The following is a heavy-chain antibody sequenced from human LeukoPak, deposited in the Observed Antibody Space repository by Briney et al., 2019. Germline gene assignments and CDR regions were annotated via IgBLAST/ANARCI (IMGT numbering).Heavy chain of an antibody. J-gene: IGHJ4*02. D-gene: IGHD4-17*01. Sequence: KPSETLSLTCTVSGGSISSYYWSWIRQPPGKGLEWIGYIYYSGSTNYNPSLKSRLTISVDASKNQFSLKLSSVTATDTAVYYCASLTTVTQAYFDSWGQGTLVTVSS. CDR1: GGSISSYY. CDR2: IYYSGST. CDR3: ASLTTVTQAYFDS. V-gene: IGHV4-59*08.